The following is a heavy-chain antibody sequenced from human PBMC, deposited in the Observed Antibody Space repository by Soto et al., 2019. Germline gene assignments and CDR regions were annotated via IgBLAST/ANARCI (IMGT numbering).Heavy chain of an antibody. CDR3: ARHSTYCSGGSCYPAAYYYMDV. Sequence: PSETLSLTCTVSGGSISSYYWSWIRQPPGKGLEWIGYIHYSGSTNYNPSLKSRVTISVDTSKNQFSLKLSSVTAADTAVYYCARHSTYCSGGSCYPAAYYYMDVWGQGTTVTVSS. CDR2: IHYSGST. J-gene: IGHJ6*03. V-gene: IGHV4-59*08. CDR1: GGSISSYY. D-gene: IGHD2-15*01.